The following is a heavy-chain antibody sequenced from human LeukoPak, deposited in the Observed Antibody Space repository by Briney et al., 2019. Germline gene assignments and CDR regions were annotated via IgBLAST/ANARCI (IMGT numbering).Heavy chain of an antibody. CDR1: GGXFSSYA. Sequence: SVTLACWASGGXFSSYATSWVRQAPGQGLEWLGGIIPIFGTANYAQKFQGSVTVTADESASTAYMELSSLRSEVTAVYYCARGVGEYYDSTRAGFDYWGQGTLVTVSS. J-gene: IGHJ4*02. V-gene: IGHV1-69*01. CDR2: IIPIFGTA. CDR3: ARGVGEYYDSTRAGFDY. D-gene: IGHD3-22*01.